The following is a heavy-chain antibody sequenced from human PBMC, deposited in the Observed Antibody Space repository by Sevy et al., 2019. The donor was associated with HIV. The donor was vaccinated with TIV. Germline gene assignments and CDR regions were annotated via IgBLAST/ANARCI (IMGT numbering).Heavy chain of an antibody. CDR1: GYTFTDYY. Sequence: ASVKVSCKASGYTFTDYYIRWVRQAPGQGLEWMAWINPNDGVTNYAQRFQGGVTVTRDTSVSTAYMELRGLRYDDTAIYYCARLTTMPTSDLYGMDVWGQGTTVTVSS. D-gene: IGHD4-17*01. V-gene: IGHV1-2*02. CDR2: INPNDGVT. CDR3: ARLTTMPTSDLYGMDV. J-gene: IGHJ6*02.